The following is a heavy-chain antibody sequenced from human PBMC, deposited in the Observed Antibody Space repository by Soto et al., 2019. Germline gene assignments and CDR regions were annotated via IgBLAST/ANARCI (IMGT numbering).Heavy chain of an antibody. Sequence: QMQLVESGGGVVQPGRSLRLSCAVSGFSFTSFGIHWVRQAPGKGLEWVALISYDGRSKFYSDSVKGRFALSRDNSKKTVFLQMNSLRPDDMAVYYCAILPTVTTTSDYWGQGTLVTVSS. J-gene: IGHJ4*02. CDR2: ISYDGRSK. V-gene: IGHV3-30*03. D-gene: IGHD4-17*01. CDR1: GFSFTSFG. CDR3: AILPTVTTTSDY.